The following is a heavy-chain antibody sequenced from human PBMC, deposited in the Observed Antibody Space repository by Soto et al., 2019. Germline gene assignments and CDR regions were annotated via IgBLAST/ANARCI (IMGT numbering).Heavy chain of an antibody. V-gene: IGHV4-39*01. CDR1: GGSISSSSYY. CDR2: IYYSGST. CDR3: ARRRLGSSSFHTLLAY. J-gene: IGHJ4*02. Sequence: PSETLSLTCTVSGGSISSSSYYWGWIRQPPGKGLEWIGSIYYSGSTYYNPSLKSRVTISVDTSKNQFSLKLSSVTAADTAVYYCARRRLGSSSFHTLLAYCGQGTLVPVSS. D-gene: IGHD6-6*01.